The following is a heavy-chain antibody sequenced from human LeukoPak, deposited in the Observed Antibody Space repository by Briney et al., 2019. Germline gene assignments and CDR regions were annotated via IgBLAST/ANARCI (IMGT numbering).Heavy chain of an antibody. CDR1: GYTFTSYG. V-gene: IGHV1-18*01. CDR2: ISAYNGNT. J-gene: IGHJ4*02. CDR3: ARGPTLRIDCSGGSCYGTWVAGVDY. D-gene: IGHD2-15*01. Sequence: GASVKVSCKASGYTFTSYGISWVRQAPGQGLEWMGWISAYNGNTNYAQKLQGRVTMTTDTSTSTAYMELRSLRSDDTAVYYRARGPTLRIDCSGGSCYGTWVAGVDYWGQGTLVTVSS.